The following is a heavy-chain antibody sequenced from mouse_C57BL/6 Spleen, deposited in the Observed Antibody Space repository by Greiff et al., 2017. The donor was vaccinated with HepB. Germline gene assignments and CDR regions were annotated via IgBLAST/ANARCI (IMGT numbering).Heavy chain of an antibody. D-gene: IGHD2-1*01. Sequence: EVKLMESGGGLVKPGGSLKLSCAASGFTFSSYAMSWVRQTPEKRLEWVATISDGGSYTYYPDNVKGRFTISRDNAKNNLYLQMSHLKSEDTAMYYCARDHFYYGNYVAWFAYWGQGTLVTVSA. V-gene: IGHV5-4*01. CDR2: ISDGGSYT. CDR1: GFTFSSYA. CDR3: ARDHFYYGNYVAWFAY. J-gene: IGHJ3*01.